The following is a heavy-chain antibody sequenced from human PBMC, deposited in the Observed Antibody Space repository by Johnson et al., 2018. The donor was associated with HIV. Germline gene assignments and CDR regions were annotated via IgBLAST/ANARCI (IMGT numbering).Heavy chain of an antibody. CDR1: RFTFRSYA. Sequence: VQLVESGGGVVQPGRSLRLSCAASRFTFRSYAMHWVRQAPGKGLEWVAVISYDGNNDYYVDSMKGRFTISRDNSKNKLYLQMNSLRAEYTAVYYCARSQYDNFGSGNFGREESQGGFDVWGQGTMVTVSS. CDR3: ARSQYDNFGSGNFGREESQGGFDV. J-gene: IGHJ3*01. V-gene: IGHV3-30-3*01. CDR2: ISYDGNND. D-gene: IGHD3-3*01.